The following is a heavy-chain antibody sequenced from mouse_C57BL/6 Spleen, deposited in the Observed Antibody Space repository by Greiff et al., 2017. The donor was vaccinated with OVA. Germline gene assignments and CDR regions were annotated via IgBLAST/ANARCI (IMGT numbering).Heavy chain of an antibody. CDR1: GYTFSDYG. CDR3: AKVRFYAMDY. CDR2: MRSGSSTI. D-gene: IGHD3-2*02. Sequence: EVMLMESGGGLVKPGGSLKLSCAASGYTFSDYGMHWCRQAPEKGLEWVAYMRSGSSTIYYADTVKVRFAISRDNAKNTLFLQMTSLRSEDTAMYYCAKVRFYAMDYWGQGTSVTVSS. J-gene: IGHJ4*01. V-gene: IGHV5-17*01.